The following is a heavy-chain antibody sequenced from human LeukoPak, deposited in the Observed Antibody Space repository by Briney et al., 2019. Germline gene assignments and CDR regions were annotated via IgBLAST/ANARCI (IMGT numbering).Heavy chain of an antibody. D-gene: IGHD3-10*01. CDR1: GFTFSSYG. CDR2: ISYDGSNK. CDR3: AKDSFGELRYYGMDV. J-gene: IGHJ6*04. V-gene: IGHV3-30*18. Sequence: GRSLRLSCAASGFTFSSYGMHWVRQAPGKGLEWVAVISYDGSNKYYADSVKGRFTTSRDNSKNTLYLQMNSLRAEDTAVYYCAKDSFGELRYYGMDVWGKGTTVTVSS.